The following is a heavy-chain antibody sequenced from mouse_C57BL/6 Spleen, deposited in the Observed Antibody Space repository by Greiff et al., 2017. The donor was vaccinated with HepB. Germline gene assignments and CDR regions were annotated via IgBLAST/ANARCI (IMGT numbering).Heavy chain of an antibody. J-gene: IGHJ3*01. V-gene: IGHV1-80*01. CDR2: IYPGDGDT. CDR3: ARGGGYYVAWFAY. CDR1: GYAFSSYW. D-gene: IGHD2-3*01. Sequence: QVQLKESGAELVKPGASVKISCKASGYAFSSYWMNWVKQRPGKGLEWIGQIYPGDGDTNYNGKFKGKATLTADKSSSTAYMQLSSLTSEDSAVYFGARGGGYYVAWFAYWGQGTLVTVSA.